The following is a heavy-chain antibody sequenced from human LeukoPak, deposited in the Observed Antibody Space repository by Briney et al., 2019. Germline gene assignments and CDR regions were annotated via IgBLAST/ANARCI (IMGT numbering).Heavy chain of an antibody. CDR2: IKTQVYGGTT. D-gene: IGHD1-1*01. Sequence: GGSLRLSCTTSGFPFGDFAMNWVRQAPGEGLEWVGFIKTQVYGGTTEYGASVKGRFTISRDDSRAIAYLQMNSLKTEDTAVYFCTRDHRDDWNPGYYFDYWGQGALVTVSS. CDR1: GFPFGDFA. J-gene: IGHJ4*02. CDR3: TRDHRDDWNPGYYFDY. V-gene: IGHV3-49*04.